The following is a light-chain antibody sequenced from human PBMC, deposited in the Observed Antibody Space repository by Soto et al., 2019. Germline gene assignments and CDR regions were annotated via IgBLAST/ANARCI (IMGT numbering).Light chain of an antibody. CDR2: NNN. Sequence: QSVLTQPPSASGTPGQRVTLSCSGSSSNIGSNTVNWYQQFPGTAPKLLMYNNNQRPSGVPDRFSGSKSGTSASLAISGLQCEDEADYYCAAWDGSLKGVVFGGGTKLTVL. V-gene: IGLV1-44*01. J-gene: IGLJ2*01. CDR3: AAWDGSLKGVV. CDR1: SSNIGSNT.